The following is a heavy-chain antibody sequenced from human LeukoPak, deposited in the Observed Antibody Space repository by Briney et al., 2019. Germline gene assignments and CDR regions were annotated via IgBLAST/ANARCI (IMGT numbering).Heavy chain of an antibody. CDR2: IIPIFGTA. CDR3: ARVEGYCSSTSCYGAEYNYYCYYMDV. Sequence: SVNVSCKASGGTFSSYAISWVRQAPGQGLEWMGGIIPIFGTANYAQKFQGRVTITADESTSTAYMELRSLRSDDTAGYYCARVEGYCSSTSCYGAEYNYYCYYMDVWGKGTTVTISS. J-gene: IGHJ6*03. D-gene: IGHD2-2*01. V-gene: IGHV1-69*13. CDR1: GGTFSSYA.